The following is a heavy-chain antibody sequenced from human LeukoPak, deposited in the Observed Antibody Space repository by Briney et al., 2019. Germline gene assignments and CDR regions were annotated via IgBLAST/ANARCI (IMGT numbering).Heavy chain of an antibody. V-gene: IGHV4-61*02. CDR3: ARVAAAESSGAYYYYMDV. CDR1: DGSISSSSYY. CDR2: IDTSGNT. J-gene: IGHJ6*03. Sequence: SETLSLTCTVSDGSISSSSYYWSWIRQPAGKGLEWIGRIDTSGNTNYNPSLKSRVTMSVDTSKNQFSLKLSSVTAADTAVYYCARVAAAESSGAYYYYMDVWGKGTTVTVSS. D-gene: IGHD6-13*01.